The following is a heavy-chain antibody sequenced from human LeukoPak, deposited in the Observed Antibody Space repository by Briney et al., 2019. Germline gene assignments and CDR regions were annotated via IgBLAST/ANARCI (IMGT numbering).Heavy chain of an antibody. D-gene: IGHD5-24*01. Sequence: SETLSLTCAVYGGSFSGYYWSWIRQPPGKGLEWIGEINHSESTNYNPSLKSRVTISVDTSKNQFSLKLSSVTAADTAVYYCARSTPETVEMATIGSDYWGQGTLVTVSS. V-gene: IGHV4-34*01. CDR1: GGSFSGYY. CDR2: INHSEST. J-gene: IGHJ4*02. CDR3: ARSTPETVEMATIGSDY.